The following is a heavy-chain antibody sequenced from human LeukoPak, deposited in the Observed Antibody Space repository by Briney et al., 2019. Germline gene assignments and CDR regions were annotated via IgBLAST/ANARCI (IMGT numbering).Heavy chain of an antibody. V-gene: IGHV1-2*06. D-gene: IGHD1-20*01. J-gene: IGHJ4*02. CDR2: INPNSGGT. CDR1: GNAFTGYY. CDR3: ARDPSGYNWNYFDY. Sequence: ASVKVSCKASGNAFTGYYMQWVRQAPGQGLEWMVRINPNSGGTNYAQKFRGRVTMTTDRSISTAYMELSRLRSDDTAAYYCARDPSGYNWNYFDYWRQGTLVTVSS.